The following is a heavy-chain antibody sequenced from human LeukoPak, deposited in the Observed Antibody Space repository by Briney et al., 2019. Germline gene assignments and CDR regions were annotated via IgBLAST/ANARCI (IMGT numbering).Heavy chain of an antibody. V-gene: IGHV3-23*01. J-gene: IGHJ4*02. D-gene: IGHD1-26*01. Sequence: GGSLRLSCAASGFTFNSYAMTWVRQAPGKGLEWVSAISGSGGSTYYADSVKGRFTISRDNSKNTLYPQMNSLRAEDTAVYYCARDRVGAIPYYFDYWGQGTLVTVSS. CDR3: ARDRVGAIPYYFDY. CDR1: GFTFNSYA. CDR2: ISGSGGST.